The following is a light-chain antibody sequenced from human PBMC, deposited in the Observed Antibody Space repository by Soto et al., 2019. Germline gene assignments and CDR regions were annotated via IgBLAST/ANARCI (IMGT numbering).Light chain of an antibody. Sequence: EIMMTQSPGTLSASPGEIATLSCRASQSVSSNLAWYQQKPGQAPRLLIYAVSTRATGIPARFSGSGSGTEFTLTISSLQSEDFAVYYCQQYNKWPLTFGQGTKVEIK. CDR2: AVS. J-gene: IGKJ1*01. V-gene: IGKV3-15*01. CDR3: QQYNKWPLT. CDR1: QSVSSN.